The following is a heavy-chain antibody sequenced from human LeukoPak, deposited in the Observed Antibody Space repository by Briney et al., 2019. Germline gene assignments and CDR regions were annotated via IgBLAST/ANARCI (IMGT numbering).Heavy chain of an antibody. Sequence: GGSLRLSCAASGFTFSSYAMSWDRQAPGKGLEWVSAISGSGGSTYYADSVKGRFTISRDNSKNTLYLQMNSLRAEDTAVYYCAKVAVCSSTSCYGAEYFQHWGQGTLVTVSS. CDR3: AKVAVCSSTSCYGAEYFQH. CDR1: GFTFSSYA. V-gene: IGHV3-23*01. J-gene: IGHJ1*01. D-gene: IGHD2-2*01. CDR2: ISGSGGST.